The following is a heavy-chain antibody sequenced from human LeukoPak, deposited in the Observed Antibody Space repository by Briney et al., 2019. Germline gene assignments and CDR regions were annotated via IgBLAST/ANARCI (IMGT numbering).Heavy chain of an antibody. D-gene: IGHD3-10*01. Sequence: GGSLRLSCAASGFTVSSNYMSWVRQAPGKGLEWVSVLYGGGSTFYADSVKGRFTISRDNSKNTLYLQMNSLRAEDTAVYYCARERYYYNRYGMDVWGQGTTVTVSS. CDR3: ARERYYYNRYGMDV. J-gene: IGHJ6*02. CDR1: GFTVSSNY. CDR2: LYGGGST. V-gene: IGHV3-53*01.